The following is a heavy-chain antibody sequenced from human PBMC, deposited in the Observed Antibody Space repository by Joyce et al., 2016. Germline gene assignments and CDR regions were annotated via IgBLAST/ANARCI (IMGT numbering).Heavy chain of an antibody. D-gene: IGHD3-16*01. Sequence: QLVESGGGVVKAGGSLRLSCEASGSTFSSSNMSWFRQAPGKGLEWVAAISATSYYIVHAETVRGRFTVSRDNAKKTLYLQMNSLRAEDSAVFYCARGGISYYYAMDVWGQGTTVTVSS. CDR1: GSTFSSSN. J-gene: IGHJ6*02. CDR2: ISATSYYI. V-gene: IGHV3-21*01. CDR3: ARGGISYYYAMDV.